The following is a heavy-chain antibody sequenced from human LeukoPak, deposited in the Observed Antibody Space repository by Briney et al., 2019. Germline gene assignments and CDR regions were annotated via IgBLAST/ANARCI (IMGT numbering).Heavy chain of an antibody. V-gene: IGHV4-34*01. Sequence: SETLSLTCAAYGCSFSGYYWSWLRQPPGKGLEWIGEINHSGSTNYNPSLKSRVTISVDTSKNQFSLKLSSVTAADTAVYYCARVVTMVRGVILFDYWGQGTLVTVSS. CDR2: INHSGST. CDR3: ARVVTMVRGVILFDY. D-gene: IGHD3-10*01. J-gene: IGHJ4*02. CDR1: GCSFSGYY.